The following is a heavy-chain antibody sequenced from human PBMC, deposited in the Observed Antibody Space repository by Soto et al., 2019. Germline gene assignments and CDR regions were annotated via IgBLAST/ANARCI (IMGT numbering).Heavy chain of an antibody. CDR2: IIPIFGTA. J-gene: IGHJ6*02. CDR1: GGPFRSYA. Sequence: SVKVSCKASGGPFRSYAISWVRQAPGQGLEWMGGIIPIFGTANYAQKFQGRVTITADKSTSTAYMELSSLRSEGTAVYYCARGDYYYYHMGVWGQGTTVTVSS. CDR3: ARGDYYYYHMGV. V-gene: IGHV1-69*06.